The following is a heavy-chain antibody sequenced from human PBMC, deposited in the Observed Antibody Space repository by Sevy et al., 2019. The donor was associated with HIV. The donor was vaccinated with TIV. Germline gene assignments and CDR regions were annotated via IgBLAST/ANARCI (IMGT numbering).Heavy chain of an antibody. V-gene: IGHV3-23*01. Sequence: QLGGSLRLSCAASGFTFSTYAMGWVRQAPGKGLEWVSSISDSGGATKYADSVNGRFIISRDNSNNTLYLQMNSLRVEDTAVYYCAKDAIMTTVISSFDSWGQGTLVTVSS. D-gene: IGHD4-4*01. CDR1: GFTFSTYA. J-gene: IGHJ4*02. CDR2: ISDSGGAT. CDR3: AKDAIMTTVISSFDS.